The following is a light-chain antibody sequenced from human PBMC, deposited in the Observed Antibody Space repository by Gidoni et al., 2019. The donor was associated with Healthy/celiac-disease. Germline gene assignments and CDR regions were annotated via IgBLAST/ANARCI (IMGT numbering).Light chain of an antibody. CDR2: AAS. J-gene: IGKJ2*03. V-gene: IGKV1-39*01. Sequence: DIQMTQSPSSLSASVGDRVTITCRASQSISSYLNWYQQKPGKAPKLLIYAASSLQSGVPSRFSGSGSGTDFTITSSSRQPEDLATYYCQQSYSTPPEDSFGQGTKLEIK. CDR1: QSISSY. CDR3: QQSYSTPPEDS.